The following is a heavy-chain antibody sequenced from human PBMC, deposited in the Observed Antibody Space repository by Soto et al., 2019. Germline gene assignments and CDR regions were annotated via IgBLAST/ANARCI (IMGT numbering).Heavy chain of an antibody. D-gene: IGHD5-18*01. J-gene: IGHJ4*02. CDR3: ARAWIQPFDY. V-gene: IGHV4-59*01. Sequence: SETLSLTCTVSGGSISSSSWNWIRQAPGKGLEWIGCVYYTGSTNYNPSLKSRVTISVDTSKNQFSLKLSSVTAADTAVYYCARAWIQPFDYWGQGALVTVSS. CDR2: VYYTGST. CDR1: GGSISSSS.